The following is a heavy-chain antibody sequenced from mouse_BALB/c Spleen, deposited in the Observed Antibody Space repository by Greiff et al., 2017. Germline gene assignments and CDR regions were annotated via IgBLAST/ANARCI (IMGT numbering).Heavy chain of an antibody. Sequence: VMLVESGPGLVAPSQSLSITCTVSGFSLTSYGVHWVRQPPGKGLEWLGVIWAGGSTNYNSALMSRLSISKDNSKSQVFLKMNSLQTDDTAMYYCAREGYYGSYYYAMDYWGQGTSVTVSS. CDR2: IWAGGST. J-gene: IGHJ4*01. CDR3: AREGYYGSYYYAMDY. CDR1: GFSLTSYG. V-gene: IGHV2-9*02. D-gene: IGHD1-2*01.